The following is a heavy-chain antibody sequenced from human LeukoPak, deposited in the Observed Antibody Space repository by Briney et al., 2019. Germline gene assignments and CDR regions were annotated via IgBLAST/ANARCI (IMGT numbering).Heavy chain of an antibody. CDR3: ANHRDYYDSPDI. CDR1: GFTFSSYA. CDR2: ISYDGSNK. D-gene: IGHD3-22*01. V-gene: IGHV3-30*18. J-gene: IGHJ3*02. Sequence: SGGSLRLSCAASGFTFSSYAMSWVRQAPGKGLEWVAVISYDGSNKYYADSVKGRFTISRDNSKNTLYLQMNSLRAEDTAVYYCANHRDYYDSPDIWGQGTMVTVSS.